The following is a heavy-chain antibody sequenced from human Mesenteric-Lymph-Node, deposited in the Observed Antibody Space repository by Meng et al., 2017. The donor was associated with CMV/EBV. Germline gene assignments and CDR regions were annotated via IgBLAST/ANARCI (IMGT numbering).Heavy chain of an antibody. Sequence: YSFTSYYVHWVRQAPGQGLEWMGIIDPVDGSTTYPQRLKGRVTMTSDTSTTTVYMELGSLRSEDTAVYYCARAKLGYSSRGGWFDPWGQGTLVTVSS. CDR1: YSFTSYY. CDR3: ARAKLGYSSRGGWFDP. CDR2: IDPVDGST. D-gene: IGHD2-2*01. J-gene: IGHJ5*02. V-gene: IGHV1-46*04.